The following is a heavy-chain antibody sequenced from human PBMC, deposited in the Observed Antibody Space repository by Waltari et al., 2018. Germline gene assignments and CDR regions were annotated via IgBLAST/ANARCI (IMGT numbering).Heavy chain of an antibody. CDR3: ARDGGVVTPGSWFDY. CDR1: GGSISSHY. D-gene: IGHD2-21*02. J-gene: IGHJ4*02. CDR2: IYYSGST. Sequence: QVQLQESGPGLVKPSETLSLTCTVSGGSISSHYWSWIRQPPGKGLEWIGYIYYSGSTNYNPSLKSLVTISVDTSKNQFSLKLSSVTAADTAVYYCARDGGVVTPGSWFDYWGQGTLVTVSS. V-gene: IGHV4-59*11.